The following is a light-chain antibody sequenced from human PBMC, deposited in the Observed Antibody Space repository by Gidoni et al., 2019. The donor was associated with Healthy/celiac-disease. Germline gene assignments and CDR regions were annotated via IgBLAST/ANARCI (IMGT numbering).Light chain of an antibody. CDR2: EVS. J-gene: IGLJ2*01. Sequence: QSALTQPASVSGSPGQSITISCTGTSSDVGGYNYVSWYQQHPGKAPKLMIYEVSNRPSGVSNRFSGSKSGNTASQTISGLQAEDEADYYCSSYTSSSTSVVFGGGTKLTVL. V-gene: IGLV2-14*01. CDR3: SSYTSSSTSVV. CDR1: SSDVGGYNY.